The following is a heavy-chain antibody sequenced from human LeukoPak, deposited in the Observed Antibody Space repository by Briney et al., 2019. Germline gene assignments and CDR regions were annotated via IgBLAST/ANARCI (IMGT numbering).Heavy chain of an antibody. CDR1: GGSFSGYY. Sequence: SEALSLTCAVYGGSFSGYYWSWIRQPPGKGLEWIGEINHSGSTNYNPSLKSRVTISVDTSKNQFSLKLSSVTAADTAVCYCARGLYWFDPWGQGTLVTVSS. CDR2: INHSGST. J-gene: IGHJ5*02. CDR3: ARGLYWFDP. V-gene: IGHV4-34*01.